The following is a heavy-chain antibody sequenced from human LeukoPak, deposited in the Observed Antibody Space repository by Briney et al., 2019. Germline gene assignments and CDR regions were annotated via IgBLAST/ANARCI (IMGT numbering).Heavy chain of an antibody. J-gene: IGHJ4*02. D-gene: IGHD3-10*01. V-gene: IGHV4-34*01. Sequence: SETLSLTCAVYGGSFSGYYWSWIRQPPGKGLEWIGEINHSGSTNYNPSLKSRVTISVDTSKNQFSLKLSSVTAADTAVYYCVRRVLLWFGLGSWGQGTLVTVSS. CDR3: VRRVLLWFGLGS. CDR1: GGSFSGYY. CDR2: INHSGST.